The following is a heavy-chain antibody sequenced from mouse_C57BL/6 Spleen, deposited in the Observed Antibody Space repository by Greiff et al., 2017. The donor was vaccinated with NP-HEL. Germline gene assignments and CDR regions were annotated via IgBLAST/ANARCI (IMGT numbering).Heavy chain of an antibody. CDR2: IYPGDGDT. CDR3: ARWRGNYWYFDV. V-gene: IGHV1-82*01. Sequence: QVQLKQSGPELVKPGASVKISCKASGYAFSSYWMNWVKQRPGKGLEWIGRIYPGDGDTNYNGKFKGKATLTADKASSTAYMQLSSLTSEDAAVYFCARWRGNYWYFDVWGTGTTVTVSS. D-gene: IGHD2-1*01. CDR1: GYAFSSYW. J-gene: IGHJ1*03.